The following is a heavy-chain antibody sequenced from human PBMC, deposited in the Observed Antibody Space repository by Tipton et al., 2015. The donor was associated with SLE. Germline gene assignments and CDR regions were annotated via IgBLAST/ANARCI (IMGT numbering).Heavy chain of an antibody. CDR1: GYTFTSYD. V-gene: IGHV1-8*01. Sequence: QVQLVQSGAEVKKPGASVKVSCKASGYTFTSYDINWVRQATGQGLEWMGWMNPDSGTTGYAQKFQGRVTMTRNTSISTAYMELSGLGSEDTAIYYCARGRGGDWINWFDPWGQGTLVTVSS. CDR3: ARGRGGDWINWFDP. CDR2: MNPDSGTT. D-gene: IGHD2-21*02. J-gene: IGHJ5*02.